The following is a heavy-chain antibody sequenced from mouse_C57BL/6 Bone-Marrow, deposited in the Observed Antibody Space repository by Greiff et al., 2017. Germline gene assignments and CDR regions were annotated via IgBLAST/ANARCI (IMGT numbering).Heavy chain of an antibody. J-gene: IGHJ2*01. CDR2: INPSTGGT. D-gene: IGHD4-1*01. CDR1: GYSFTGYY. V-gene: IGHV1-42*01. CDR3: ARRTGNFDY. Sequence: VQLQQSGPELVKPGASVKISCKASGYSFTGYYMNWVKQSPEKSLEWIGEINPSTGGTTYNQKFKAKATLTGDKSSSTACMQLKSLTSEDSAGYNCARRTGNFDYWGQGTTLTVSS.